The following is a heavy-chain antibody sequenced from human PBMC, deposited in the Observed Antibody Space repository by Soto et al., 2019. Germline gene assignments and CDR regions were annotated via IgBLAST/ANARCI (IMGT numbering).Heavy chain of an antibody. Sequence: SVKVSCKASGGTFSSYAISWVRQAPGQGLEWMGGIIPIFGTANYAQKFQGRVTTTADESTSTAYMELSSLRSEDTAVYYCARNYCTNGVCYYNFDYWGQGTLVTVSS. J-gene: IGHJ4*02. D-gene: IGHD2-8*01. CDR3: ARNYCTNGVCYYNFDY. V-gene: IGHV1-69*13. CDR2: IIPIFGTA. CDR1: GGTFSSYA.